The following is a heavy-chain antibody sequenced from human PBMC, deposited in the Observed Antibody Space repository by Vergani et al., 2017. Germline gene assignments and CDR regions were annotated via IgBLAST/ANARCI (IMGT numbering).Heavy chain of an antibody. CDR2: VDSEDGET. J-gene: IGHJ6*02. CDR3: ATPQTVTTGGMEV. CDR1: GYTFTDHY. D-gene: IGHD4-17*01. V-gene: IGHV1-69-2*01. Sequence: VQLVQSGAEVKKPGATMKILCKVSGYTFTDHYMHWVKQAPGKGLEWVGPVDSEDGETIYAEKFKGRVTIAADTSTDTVHLELISLRSEDTAFYYCATPQTVTTGGMEVWGQGTTVIVSS.